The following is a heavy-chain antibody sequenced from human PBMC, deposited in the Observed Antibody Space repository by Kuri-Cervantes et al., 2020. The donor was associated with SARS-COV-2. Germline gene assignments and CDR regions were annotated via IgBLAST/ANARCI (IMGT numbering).Heavy chain of an antibody. J-gene: IGHJ6*03. D-gene: IGHD6-13*01. Sequence: SVKVSCKASGGTFSTDGITWVRQAPGQGLEWTGTIIPVLGTTTYSQRFQGRVTITADKSTSTAYMELSSLTSEDTAVYYCARVAAAAGNDYFYMDVWGTGTTVTVSS. CDR3: ARVAAAAGNDYFYMDV. CDR1: GGTFSTDG. CDR2: IIPVLGTT. V-gene: IGHV1-69*04.